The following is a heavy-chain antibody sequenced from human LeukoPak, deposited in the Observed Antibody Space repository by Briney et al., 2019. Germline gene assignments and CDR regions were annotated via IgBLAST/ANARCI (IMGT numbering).Heavy chain of an antibody. CDR1: GFTFSSYA. D-gene: IGHD5-18*01. Sequence: GGSLRLSCAASGFTFSSYAMSWVRQAAGKGLEWVSAISGSGGSTYYADSVKGRFTISRGNSKNTLYLQMNSLRAEDTAVYYCAKVYRYSYSSDYWGQGTLVTVSS. V-gene: IGHV3-23*01. CDR3: AKVYRYSYSSDY. CDR2: ISGSGGST. J-gene: IGHJ4*02.